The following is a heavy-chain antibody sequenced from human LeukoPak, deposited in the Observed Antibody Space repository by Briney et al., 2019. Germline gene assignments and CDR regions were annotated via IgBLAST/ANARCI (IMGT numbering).Heavy chain of an antibody. CDR2: ISYDGSNK. V-gene: IGHV3-30*03. CDR3: ARAPITGTTGY. Sequence: GGSLRLSCAASGFTFSSYGMHWVRQAPGKGLEWVAVISYDGSNKYYADSVKGRFTISRDNSKNTLYLQMNSLRAEDTAVYYCARAPITGTTGYWGQGTLVTVSS. J-gene: IGHJ4*02. CDR1: GFTFSSYG. D-gene: IGHD1-14*01.